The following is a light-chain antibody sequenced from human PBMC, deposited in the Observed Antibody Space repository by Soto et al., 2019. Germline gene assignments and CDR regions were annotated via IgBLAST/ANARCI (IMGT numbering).Light chain of an antibody. CDR1: QSISTY. Sequence: DIQMTQSPSSLSASVGDRVTITCRASQSISTYVSWYQHRPGKAPQLLIYSASTLQSGVPPRFSGSGSARDFTLTISSLQPEDFATYYCQQSFNTLTFGGGTKVEIE. CDR2: SAS. CDR3: QQSFNTLT. J-gene: IGKJ4*01. V-gene: IGKV1-39*01.